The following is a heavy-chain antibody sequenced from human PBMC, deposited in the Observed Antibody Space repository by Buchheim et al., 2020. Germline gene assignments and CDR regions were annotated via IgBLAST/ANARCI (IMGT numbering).Heavy chain of an antibody. V-gene: IGHV3-7*01. J-gene: IGHJ4*02. Sequence: EVQLVESGGGLVQPGGSLRLSCAASGFTFSDYWMTWVRQAPGKGLEWVANIKSDGSVENYVDSVKGRFTISRDNTKNLLYLQMNSLRAEDTAVYYCAKEHWGPEYWGQGIL. CDR1: GFTFSDYW. CDR3: AKEHWGPEY. D-gene: IGHD7-27*01. CDR2: IKSDGSVE.